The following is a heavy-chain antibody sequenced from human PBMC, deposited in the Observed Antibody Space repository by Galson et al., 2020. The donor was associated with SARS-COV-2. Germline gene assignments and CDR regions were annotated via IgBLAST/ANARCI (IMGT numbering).Heavy chain of an antibody. CDR3: AKFSDYYDSSEY. V-gene: IGHV3-9*01. CDR2: ISWNSGSI. Sequence: SLRLSCAASGFTFDDYAMHWVRQAPGKGLEWVSGISWNSGSIGYADSVKGRFTISRDNAKNSLYLQMNSLRAEDTALYYCAKFSDYYDSSEYWGQGTLVTVSS. CDR1: GFTFDDYA. J-gene: IGHJ4*02. D-gene: IGHD3-22*01.